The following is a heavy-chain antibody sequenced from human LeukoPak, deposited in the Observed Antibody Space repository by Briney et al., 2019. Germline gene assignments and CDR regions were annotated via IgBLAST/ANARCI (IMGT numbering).Heavy chain of an antibody. CDR2: IYSGGST. J-gene: IGHJ4*02. CDR3: AKDPGIYYYDPLNGPYFDY. CDR1: GFTVSSNS. D-gene: IGHD3-22*01. V-gene: IGHV3-53*01. Sequence: GGSLRLSCAASGFTVSSNSMSWVRQAPGKGLEWVSVIYSGGSTYYADSVKGRFIISRDNSKNTLYLQMNSLRAEDTAVYYCAKDPGIYYYDPLNGPYFDYWGQGTLVTVSS.